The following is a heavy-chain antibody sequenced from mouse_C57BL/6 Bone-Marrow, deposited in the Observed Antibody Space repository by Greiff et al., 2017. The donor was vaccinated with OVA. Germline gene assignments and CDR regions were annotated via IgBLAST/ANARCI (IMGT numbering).Heavy chain of an antibody. CDR3: ARAYDYDGYYYTMDY. CDR2: IYPGSGST. J-gene: IGHJ4*01. V-gene: IGHV1-55*01. Sequence: QVQLQQPGAELVKPGASVKMSCKASGYTFTSYWITWVKQRPGQGLEWIGDIYPGSGSTNYNEKFKSKATLTVDTSSSTAYMQLSSLTSEYSAVEYCARAYDYDGYYYTMDYWGQGTSVTVSS. CDR1: GYTFTSYW. D-gene: IGHD2-4*01.